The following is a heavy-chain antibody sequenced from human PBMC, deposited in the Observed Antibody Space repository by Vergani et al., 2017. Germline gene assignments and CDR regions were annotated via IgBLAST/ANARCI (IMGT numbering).Heavy chain of an antibody. CDR2: ISSSSSYI. D-gene: IGHD1-26*01. CDR1: GFTFSSDS. Sequence: EVQLVESGGGLVKPGGSLRLSCAASGFTFSSDSMNWVRQAPGKGLEWVSSISSSSSYIYYADSVKGRLTISRDNAKNSLYLQMNSLRAEDTAVYYCARVKVGATSFDYWGQGTLVTVSS. CDR3: ARVKVGATSFDY. J-gene: IGHJ4*02. V-gene: IGHV3-21*01.